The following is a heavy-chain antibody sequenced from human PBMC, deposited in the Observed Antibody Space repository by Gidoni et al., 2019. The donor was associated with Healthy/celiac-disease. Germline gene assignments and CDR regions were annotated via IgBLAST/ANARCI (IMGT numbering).Heavy chain of an antibody. CDR2: IIPIFGTA. D-gene: IGHD1-26*01. CDR3: VRWSGSYSPLLRYYYMDV. Sequence: QVQRVQSGAELKKPGSSVTVSGKASGGTCSSYAISWVRQAPGQGLEWRGGIIPIFGTANYAQKVHGRVTMTAEESTSTAYMELSSLRSEDTAVYYCVRWSGSYSPLLRYYYMDVWGKGTTVTVSS. J-gene: IGHJ6*03. V-gene: IGHV1-69*01. CDR1: GGTCSSYA.